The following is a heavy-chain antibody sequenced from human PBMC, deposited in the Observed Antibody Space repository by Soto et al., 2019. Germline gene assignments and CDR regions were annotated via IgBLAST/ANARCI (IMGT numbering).Heavy chain of an antibody. CDR1: WFDIRNYA. J-gene: IGHJ4*02. CDR2: ISGTGIST. CDR3: ARRYSSGWYYFDY. D-gene: IGHD6-19*01. V-gene: IGHV3-23*01. Sequence: GGSLRLYFAASWFDIRNYAIRLVRQASGKGLEWVSAISGTGISTYYADSVKGRFTISRDNSKNTLYLQMNSLRAEDTAVYYCARRYSSGWYYFDYWGQGALVTVSS.